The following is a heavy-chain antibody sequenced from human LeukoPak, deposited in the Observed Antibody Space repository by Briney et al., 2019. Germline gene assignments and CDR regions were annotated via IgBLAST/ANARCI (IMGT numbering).Heavy chain of an antibody. D-gene: IGHD5-12*01. CDR3: ARVGGGYDSNGGY. CDR1: GYTFTSYY. V-gene: IGHV1-46*01. CDR2: INPSGGTT. J-gene: IGHJ4*02. Sequence: ASVKVSCKASGYTFTSYYIHWVRQAPGQGLEWMGIINPSGGTTSYAQRFQGRVTMTRDTTTTTVYMELSSLRYDDTAVYYCARVGGGYDSNGGYWGQGTLVTVSS.